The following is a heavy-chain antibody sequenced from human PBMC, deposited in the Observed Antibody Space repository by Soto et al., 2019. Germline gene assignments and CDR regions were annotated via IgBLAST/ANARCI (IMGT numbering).Heavy chain of an antibody. CDR1: GSTFISYS. V-gene: IGHV3-21*01. CDR2: ISSSSSYI. CDR3: AREPRMDAFDI. J-gene: IGHJ3*02. Sequence: GGALRLSCAASGSTFISYSMNWVLQAPGKGLEWVSSISSSSSYIYYADSVKGRFTISRDNAKNSLYLQMNSLRAEDTAVYYCAREPRMDAFDIWGQGTMVTVSS.